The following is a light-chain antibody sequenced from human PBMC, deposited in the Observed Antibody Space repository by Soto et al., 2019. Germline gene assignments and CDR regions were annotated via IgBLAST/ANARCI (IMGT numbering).Light chain of an antibody. V-gene: IGLV2-14*03. CDR2: DVN. Sequence: QSVLTQAASVSGSRGQSITISCTGTSSDVGGYNFVSWYQQHPGKAPKLMIYDVNNRPSGVSNRFSGSKSGNTASLTISGLQAEDEADYYCSSYTSSSTYVFGTGTKVTVL. CDR3: SSYTSSSTYV. CDR1: SSDVGGYNF. J-gene: IGLJ1*01.